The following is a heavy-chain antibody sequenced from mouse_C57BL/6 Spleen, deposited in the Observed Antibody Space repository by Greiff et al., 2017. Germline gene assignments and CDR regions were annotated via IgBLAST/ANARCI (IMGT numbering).Heavy chain of an antibody. CDR2: ISSGGDYN. CDR3: RRGGLCAGFAY. CDR1: GFTFSSYA. V-gene: IGHV5-9-1*02. D-gene: IGHD2-4*01. J-gene: IGHJ3*01. Sequence: EVKVVESGEGLVKPGASLKLSCAASGFTFSSYAMSWVRQTPEKRLEWVAYISSGGDYNYYADTVKGRFTISRDNTRNTLYLQMSSLTSEDTAMCDCRRGGLCAGFAYWGQGTLVTVYA.